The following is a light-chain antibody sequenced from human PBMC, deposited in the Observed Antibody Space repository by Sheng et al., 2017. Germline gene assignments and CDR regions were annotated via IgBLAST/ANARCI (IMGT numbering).Light chain of an antibody. V-gene: IGKV1-5*03. CDR2: KAS. CDR3: QQYNSSSYT. Sequence: DIQMTQSPSTLSASVGDRVTITCRASQSISDWLAWYQQKPGKAPKLLIYKASSLKSGVPSRFSGSGSGTEFTLTISSLQPDDFATYYCQQYNSSSYTFGQGTKLEIK. J-gene: IGKJ2*01. CDR1: QSISDW.